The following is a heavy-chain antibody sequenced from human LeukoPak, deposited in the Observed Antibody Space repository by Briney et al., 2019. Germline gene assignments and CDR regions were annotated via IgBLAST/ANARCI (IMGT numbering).Heavy chain of an antibody. D-gene: IGHD5-18*01. CDR2: ISSSSSYI. Sequence: GGSLRLSCAASGFTLSNYAMSWVRQAPGKGLEWVSSISSSSSYIYYADSVKGRFTISRDNAKNSLYLQMNSLRAEDTAVYYCAKDVQLWPNYGMDVWGQGTTVTVSS. J-gene: IGHJ6*02. V-gene: IGHV3-21*01. CDR3: AKDVQLWPNYGMDV. CDR1: GFTLSNYA.